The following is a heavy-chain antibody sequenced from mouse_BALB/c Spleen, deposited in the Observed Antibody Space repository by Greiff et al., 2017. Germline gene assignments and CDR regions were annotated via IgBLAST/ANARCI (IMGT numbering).Heavy chain of an antibody. V-gene: IGHV1-7*01. CDR2: INPSTGYT. D-gene: IGHD1-2*01. CDR3: ARGRDYGPAWFAY. J-gene: IGHJ3*01. CDR1: GYTFTSYW. Sequence: VQLQQSGAELAKPGASVKMSCKASGYTFTSYWMHWVKQRPGQGLEWIGYINPSTGYTEYNQKFKDKATLTADKSSSTAYMQLSSLTSEDSAVYYCARGRDYGPAWFAYWGQGTLVTVSA.